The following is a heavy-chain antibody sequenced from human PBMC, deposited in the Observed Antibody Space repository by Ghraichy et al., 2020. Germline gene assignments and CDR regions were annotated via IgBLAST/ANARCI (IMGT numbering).Heavy chain of an antibody. D-gene: IGHD6-19*01. V-gene: IGHV7-4-1*02. CDR1: GYTFTSYA. Sequence: ASVKVSCKASGYTFTSYAMNWVRQAPGQGLEWMGWINTNTGNPTYAQGFTGRFVFSLDTSVSTAYLQISSLKAEDTAVYYCARGGWGVRTSRYYYYGMDVWGQGTTVTVSS. CDR3: ARGGWGVRTSRYYYYGMDV. CDR2: INTNTGNP. J-gene: IGHJ6*02.